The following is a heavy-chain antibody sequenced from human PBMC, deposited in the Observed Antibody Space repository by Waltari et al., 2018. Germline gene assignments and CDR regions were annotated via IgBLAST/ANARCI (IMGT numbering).Heavy chain of an antibody. CDR2: MNPNSGNT. CDR3: ARAPHYYGGNPEYFQH. Sequence: QVQLVQSGAEVKKPGASVKVSCKASGYTFTSYDINWVRQATGQGLEWMGWMNPNSGNTGYAQKFQGRVTMTRNTSISTAYMELSSLRSEDTAVYYCARAPHYYGGNPEYFQHWGQGTLVTVSS. V-gene: IGHV1-8*01. CDR1: GYTFTSYD. J-gene: IGHJ1*01. D-gene: IGHD4-17*01.